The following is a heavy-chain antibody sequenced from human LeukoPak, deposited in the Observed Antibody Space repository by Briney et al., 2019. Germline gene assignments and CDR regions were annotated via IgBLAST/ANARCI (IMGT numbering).Heavy chain of an antibody. CDR1: GGSISSYY. D-gene: IGHD3-9*01. V-gene: IGHV4-4*09. CDR2: IYTSGST. CDR3: ARGRYFDWLLEGGYYFDY. J-gene: IGHJ4*02. Sequence: SETLSLTCTVSGGSISSYYWSWIRQPPGKGLEWIGYIYTSGSTNYNPSLKSRVTISVDTSKNQFSLKLSSVTAADTAVYYCARGRYFDWLLEGGYYFDYWGQGTLVTVSS.